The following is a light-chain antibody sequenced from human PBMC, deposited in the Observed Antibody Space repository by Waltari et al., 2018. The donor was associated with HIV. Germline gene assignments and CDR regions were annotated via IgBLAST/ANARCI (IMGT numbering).Light chain of an antibody. CDR3: QVWDSSNDHVL. CDR2: YNS. V-gene: IGLV3-21*04. Sequence: SYFLTQPPSVSVAPGAAAPISGGGWSIGRQPVSWYKQQAGKAPVLVIRYNSDRPSGAPDRFSGSNSRDTATLTITRVEAWDEADYYCQVWDSSNDHVLFGGGTELTVL. J-gene: IGLJ3*02. CDR1: SIGRQP.